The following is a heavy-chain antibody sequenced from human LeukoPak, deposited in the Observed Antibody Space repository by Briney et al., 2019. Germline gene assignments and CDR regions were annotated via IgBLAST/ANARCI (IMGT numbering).Heavy chain of an antibody. CDR3: ARDLGVRGMDV. CDR2: LYYTGTT. D-gene: IGHD2-21*01. J-gene: IGHJ6*02. CDR1: GGSISSGGYS. Sequence: SQTLSLTCTVSGGSISSGGYSWSWIRQHPGKGLEWIGYLYYTGTTYYNPSLKSRIIISVDTSKTQFSLRLSSVSAADTAIYYCARDLGVRGMDVWGQGTTVTVSS. V-gene: IGHV4-31*03.